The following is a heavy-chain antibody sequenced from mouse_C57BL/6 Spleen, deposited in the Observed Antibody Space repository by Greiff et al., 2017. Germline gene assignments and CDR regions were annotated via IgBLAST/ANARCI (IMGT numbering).Heavy chain of an antibody. CDR1: GYTFTNYW. D-gene: IGHD1-1*01. V-gene: IGHV1-63*01. CDR2: IYPGGGYT. Sequence: QVQLQQSGAELVRPGTSVQMSCKASGYTFTNYWIGWAKQRPGHGLEWIGDIYPGGGYTNYNEQFKGKATLTADKSSSTAYRQFSSLTSEDSAIYYCARRDYGSKDYAMDYWGQGTSVTVSS. CDR3: ARRDYGSKDYAMDY. J-gene: IGHJ4*01.